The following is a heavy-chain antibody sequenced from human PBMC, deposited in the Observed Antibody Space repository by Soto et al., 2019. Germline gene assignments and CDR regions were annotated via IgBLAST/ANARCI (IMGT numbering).Heavy chain of an antibody. D-gene: IGHD2-2*01. CDR1: GGTFSSYA. V-gene: IGHV1-69*01. CDR3: ARATGCGPSSTSCYAH. J-gene: IGHJ4*02. CDR2: IIPIFGTA. Sequence: QVQLVQSGAEVKKPGSSVKVSCKASGGTFSSYAISWVRQAPGQGLEWMEGIIPIFGTANYAQKFQGRVTITADESTSTAYMELSSLRSEDTAVYYCARATGCGPSSTSCYAHWGQGTLVTVSS.